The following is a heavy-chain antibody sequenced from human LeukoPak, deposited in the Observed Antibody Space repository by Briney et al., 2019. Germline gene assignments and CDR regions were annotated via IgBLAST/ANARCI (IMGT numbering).Heavy chain of an antibody. D-gene: IGHD5-18*01. CDR2: IYYSGST. CDR3: ARVDTAMGYGLDY. J-gene: IGHJ4*02. Sequence: SETLSLTCAVYGGSFSSYYWSWIRQPPGKGLEWIGYIYYSGSTNYNPSLKSRVTISVDTSKNQFSLKLSSVTAADTAVYYCARVDTAMGYGLDYWGQGTLVTVSS. CDR1: GGSFSSYY. V-gene: IGHV4-59*01.